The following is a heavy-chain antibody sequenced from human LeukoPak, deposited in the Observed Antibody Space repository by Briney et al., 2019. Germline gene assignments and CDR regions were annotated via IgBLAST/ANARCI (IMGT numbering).Heavy chain of an antibody. D-gene: IGHD4-17*01. V-gene: IGHV3-21*01. CDR1: GFTLSSYS. CDR2: ISSSGSYI. Sequence: GGSLRLSCAASGFTLSSYSMNWVRQAPGKGLEWVSSISSSGSYIYYADSVKGRFTISRDNAKNSLYLQMNSLRAEDPAVYYCARDYWDSDYGGSRPWGQGKMVTVSS. J-gene: IGHJ3*01. CDR3: ARDYWDSDYGGSRP.